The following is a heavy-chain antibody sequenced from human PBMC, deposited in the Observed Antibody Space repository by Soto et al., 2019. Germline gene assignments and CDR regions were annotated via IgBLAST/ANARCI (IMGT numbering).Heavy chain of an antibody. J-gene: IGHJ5*02. CDR3: AKQGGKYGIRSFDP. CDR2: IYYSGST. D-gene: IGHD1-1*01. Sequence: SETLSLTCTVSGDPINNYYWSWIRQPPGKGLEWIGYIYYSGSTKYNPSLKSRVTISVDTSKNQFSLRLTSVTAADTAVYYCAKQGGKYGIRSFDPWGQGTLVTVSS. V-gene: IGHV4-59*08. CDR1: GDPINNYY.